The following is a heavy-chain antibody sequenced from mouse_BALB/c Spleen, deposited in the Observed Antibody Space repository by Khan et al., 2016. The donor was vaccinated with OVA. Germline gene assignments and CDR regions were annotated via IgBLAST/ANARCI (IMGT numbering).Heavy chain of an antibody. D-gene: IGHD1-1*01. J-gene: IGHJ2*01. V-gene: IGHV1-7*01. CDR3: ARRGLRWDFDY. Sequence: VQLQESGAELAKPGASVKMSCKASGYTFINYWILWVKQGPGQGLEWIGYINPSTGYTEYNQNFKDKATLTADKSSRTAYMQLSSLTSEDSAVFYCARRGLRWDFDYWGQGTTLTVSS. CDR1: GYTFINYW. CDR2: INPSTGYT.